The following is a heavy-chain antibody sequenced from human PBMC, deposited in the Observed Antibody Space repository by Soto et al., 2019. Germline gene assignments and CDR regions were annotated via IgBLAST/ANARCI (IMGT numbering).Heavy chain of an antibody. D-gene: IGHD2-15*01. CDR2: IIPIFGTA. CDR1: GGTFSSYA. Sequence: QVQLVQSGAEVKKPGSSVKVSCKASGGTFSSYAISWVRQAPGQGLEWMGGIIPIFGTANYAQKFQGRVTITADESTSTAYMELSSLRSEDTAVYYCARDSRYWSGGSCSTIDAFDIWGQGTMVTVSS. J-gene: IGHJ3*02. CDR3: ARDSRYWSGGSCSTIDAFDI. V-gene: IGHV1-69*01.